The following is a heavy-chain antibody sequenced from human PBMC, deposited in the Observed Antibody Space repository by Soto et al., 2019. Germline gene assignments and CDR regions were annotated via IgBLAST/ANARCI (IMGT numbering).Heavy chain of an antibody. J-gene: IGHJ3*02. Sequence: GGSLRLSCAASGFTFSSYSMNWVRQAPGKGLEWVSYTSSSSSYIYYADSVKGRFTISRDNAKNSLYLQMNSLRAEDTAVYYCSKDLGHGGRGAFDIWGQGTMVTVSS. CDR1: GFTFSSYS. CDR3: SKDLGHGGRGAFDI. V-gene: IGHV3-21*05. D-gene: IGHD7-27*01. CDR2: TSSSSSYI.